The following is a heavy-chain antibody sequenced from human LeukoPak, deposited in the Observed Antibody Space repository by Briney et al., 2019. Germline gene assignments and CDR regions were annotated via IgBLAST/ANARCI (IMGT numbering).Heavy chain of an antibody. CDR1: GFTFSSYA. D-gene: IGHD3-22*01. CDR3: ARGRGTSGYYYDY. J-gene: IGHJ4*02. CDR2: ICGSSGST. V-gene: IGHV3-23*01. Sequence: GGSLRLSCAASGFTFSSYAMTWVRQAPGKGLEWVSSICGSSGSTYYADSVKGRFTISRDNAKNTLYLEMDSLRVEDTAVYYCARGRGTSGYYYDYWGQGILVTVSS.